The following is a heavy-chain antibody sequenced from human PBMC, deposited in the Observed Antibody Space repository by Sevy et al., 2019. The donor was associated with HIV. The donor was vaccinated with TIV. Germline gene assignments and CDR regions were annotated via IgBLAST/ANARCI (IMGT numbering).Heavy chain of an antibody. J-gene: IGHJ4*02. D-gene: IGHD3-22*01. V-gene: IGHV4-59*01. CDR3: ARGADSSGYSDY. CDR1: GGSISSYC. CDR2: IYYSGST. Sequence: SETLSLTCTVSGGSISSYCWSWIRQPPGKGLEWIGYIYYSGSTNYNPSLKSRVTISVDTSKNQFSLKLSSVTAADTAVYYCARGADSSGYSDYWGQGTLVTVSS.